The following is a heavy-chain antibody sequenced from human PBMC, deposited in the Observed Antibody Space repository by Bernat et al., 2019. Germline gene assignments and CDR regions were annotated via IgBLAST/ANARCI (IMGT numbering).Heavy chain of an antibody. D-gene: IGHD5-12*01. CDR3: ASIEWLRF. CDR2: IYSGGST. V-gene: IGHV3-66*01. CDR1: GFTVSSNY. J-gene: IGHJ4*02. Sequence: EVQLVESGRGLVQPGGSLRLSCAASGFTVSSNYMSWVRQAPGKGLEWVSIIYSGGSTYYADSVKGRFTISRDNSKNTLYLQMNSLRAEDTAVYYCASIEWLRFWGQGTLVTVSS.